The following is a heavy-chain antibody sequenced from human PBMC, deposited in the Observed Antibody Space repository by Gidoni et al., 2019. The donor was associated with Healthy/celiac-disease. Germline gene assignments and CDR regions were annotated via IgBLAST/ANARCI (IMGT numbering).Heavy chain of an antibody. CDR3: AKDMRYSGTHGYFDL. Sequence: QVQLVESGGGVVQPGRSLRLSCAASGSTFSSYGMHWVRQAPGKGLEWVAVISYDGSNKYYADSVKGRFTISRDNSKNTLYLQMNSLRAEDTAVYYCAKDMRYSGTHGYFDLWGRGTLVTVSS. CDR2: ISYDGSNK. D-gene: IGHD1-26*01. CDR1: GSTFSSYG. V-gene: IGHV3-30*18. J-gene: IGHJ2*01.